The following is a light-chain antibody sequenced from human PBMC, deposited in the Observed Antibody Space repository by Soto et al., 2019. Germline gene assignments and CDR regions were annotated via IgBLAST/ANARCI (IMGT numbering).Light chain of an antibody. CDR3: QKYNNPPLT. J-gene: IGKJ1*01. CDR2: AAS. V-gene: IGKV1-27*01. CDR1: QGISNY. Sequence: DIQMTQSPSSLSASVGDRVTITCQASQGISNYLAWYQQKPGKVPKLLIYAASTLQSGVPSRFSGSGSGTDFTLTISRLQPEDVATYYCQKYNNPPLTFGQGTKVDIK.